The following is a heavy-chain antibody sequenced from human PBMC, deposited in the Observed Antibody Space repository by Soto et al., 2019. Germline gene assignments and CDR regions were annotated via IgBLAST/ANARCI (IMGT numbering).Heavy chain of an antibody. D-gene: IGHD2-2*02. V-gene: IGHV5-10-1*01. CDR1: GYSFTSYW. J-gene: IGHJ4*02. CDR2: IDPSDSYT. Sequence: GESLKISCKGSGYSFTSYWISWVRQMPVKGLEWMGRIDPSDSYTNYSPSFQGHVTISADKSISTAYLQWSSLKASDTAMYYCARLGYCSSTSCYKGVYFDYWGQGTLVTVSS. CDR3: ARLGYCSSTSCYKGVYFDY.